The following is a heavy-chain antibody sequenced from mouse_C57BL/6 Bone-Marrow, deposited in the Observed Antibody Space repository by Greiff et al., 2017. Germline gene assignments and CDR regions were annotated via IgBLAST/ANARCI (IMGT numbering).Heavy chain of an antibody. V-gene: IGHV5-4*01. CDR1: GFTFSSYA. J-gene: IGHJ2*01. CDR2: ISDGGSYT. D-gene: IGHD1-1*01. CDR3: ARDYFYYFDY. Sequence: EVKLMESGGGLVKPGGSLKLSCAASGFTFSSYAMSWVRQTPEKRLAWVATISDGGSYTYYPDNVKGRFTISRDNAKNNLYLQMSHLKSEDTAMYYCARDYFYYFDYWGQGTTLTVSS.